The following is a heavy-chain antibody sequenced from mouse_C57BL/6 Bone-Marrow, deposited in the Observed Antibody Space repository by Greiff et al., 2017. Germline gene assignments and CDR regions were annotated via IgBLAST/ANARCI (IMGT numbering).Heavy chain of an antibody. D-gene: IGHD2-5*01. CDR1: GYTFTSYW. CDR3: ARPCYSNYVKAMDY. J-gene: IGHJ4*01. Sequence: QVQLQQPGAELVMPGASVKLSCKASGYTFTSYWMHWVKQRPGQGLEWIGMIHPTSSCTNYNEKFKSKATLTVAKSSSTAYMQLSSLTSEDSAVSFCARPCYSNYVKAMDYWGTGTSVTVSS. CDR2: IHPTSSCT. V-gene: IGHV1-64*01.